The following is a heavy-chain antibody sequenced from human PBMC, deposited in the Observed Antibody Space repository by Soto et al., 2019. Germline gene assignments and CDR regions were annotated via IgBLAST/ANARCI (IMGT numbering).Heavy chain of an antibody. D-gene: IGHD3-16*02. V-gene: IGHV4-61*01. CDR3: ARAQTPPRSGPLFDY. J-gene: IGHJ4*02. CDR1: GGSVSNKTYY. CDR2: VYYSGTT. Sequence: SETLSLTCSVSGGSVSNKTYYWSWIRQPPGKRLEWIGYVYYSGTTNYNPSLKSRVTISVDLSKNQFSLRLSSVTTADTALYYCARAQTPPRSGPLFDYWGQGTLVTVSS.